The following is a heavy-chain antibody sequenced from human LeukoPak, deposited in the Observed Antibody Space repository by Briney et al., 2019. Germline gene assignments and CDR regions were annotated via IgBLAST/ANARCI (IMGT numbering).Heavy chain of an antibody. CDR1: GFTFSSYA. CDR3: AKVLAGTYYYYYMDV. V-gene: IGHV3-30*04. J-gene: IGHJ6*03. CDR2: ISYDGSNK. D-gene: IGHD6-19*01. Sequence: SGGSLRLSCAASGFTFSSYAMHWVRQAPGKGLEWVAVISYDGSNKYYADSVKGRFTISRDNSKNTLCLQMNSLRAEDTAVYYCAKVLAGTYYYYYMDVWGKGTTVTVSS.